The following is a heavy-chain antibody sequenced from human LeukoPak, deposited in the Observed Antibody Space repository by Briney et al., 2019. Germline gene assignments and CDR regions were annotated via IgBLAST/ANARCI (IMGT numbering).Heavy chain of an antibody. CDR2: ISYDGSNK. Sequence: PGGSLRLSCAASGFTFSSYAMHWVRQAPGKGLEWVAVISYDGSNKYYADSVKGRFTISRDNSKNTLYLQMNSLRAEDTAVYYCAKVYDILTGGDYWGQGTLVTVSS. CDR1: GFTFSSYA. J-gene: IGHJ4*02. V-gene: IGHV3-30-3*01. CDR3: AKVYDILTGGDY. D-gene: IGHD3-9*01.